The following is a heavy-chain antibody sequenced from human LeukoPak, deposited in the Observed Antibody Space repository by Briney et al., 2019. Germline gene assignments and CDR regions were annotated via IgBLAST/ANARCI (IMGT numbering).Heavy chain of an antibody. D-gene: IGHD5-12*01. Sequence: SETLSLTCTVSGGSISSTGYYWNWIRQHPGKGLEWIGYIYDSGSTYYNPSLKSRVTISVDTSKNQFSLKLSSVTAADTAVYYCARAPNGYDFGEPYCFDYWGQGTLVTVSS. V-gene: IGHV4-31*03. CDR1: GGSISSTGYY. CDR3: ARAPNGYDFGEPYCFDY. J-gene: IGHJ4*02. CDR2: IYDSGST.